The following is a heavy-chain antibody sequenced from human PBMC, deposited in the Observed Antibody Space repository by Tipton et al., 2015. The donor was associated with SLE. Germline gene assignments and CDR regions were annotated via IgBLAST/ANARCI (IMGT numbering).Heavy chain of an antibody. J-gene: IGHJ6*03. CDR3: ARVESYYYYYMDV. CDR1: GGSISRYS. Sequence: TLSLTCTVSGGSISRYSWSWIRQPPGKGLEWIGYICDIGTTIYNPSLKSRVSISLDTSKNQFSLKLSSVTAADTAVYYCARVESYYYYYMDVWGKGTTVTVSS. V-gene: IGHV4-59*12. CDR2: ICDIGTT. D-gene: IGHD3-3*01.